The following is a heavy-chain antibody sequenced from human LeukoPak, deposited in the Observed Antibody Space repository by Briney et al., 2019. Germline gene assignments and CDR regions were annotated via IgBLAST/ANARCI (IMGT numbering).Heavy chain of an antibody. Sequence: SETLSLTCTVSGGSISSYYWSWIRQPAGKGLEWIGRIYTSGSTNYNHSLKSRVTMSVDTSKHQFSLKLSSVTAADTAVYYCARGLRYFAWSHAFAIWGQGTMVTVSS. CDR1: GGSISSYY. V-gene: IGHV4-4*07. CDR3: ARGLRYFAWSHAFAI. D-gene: IGHD3-9*01. CDR2: IYTSGST. J-gene: IGHJ3*02.